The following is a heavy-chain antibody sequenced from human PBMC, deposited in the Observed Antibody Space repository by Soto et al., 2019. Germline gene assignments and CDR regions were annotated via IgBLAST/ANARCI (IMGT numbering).Heavy chain of an antibody. J-gene: IGHJ5*02. CDR1: GFTFSSYS. D-gene: IGHD3-3*01. V-gene: IGHV3-21*01. CDR3: ARDSTLDFWSGYLPWFDP. CDR2: ISSSSSYI. Sequence: EVQLVESGGGLVKPGGSLRLSCAASGFTFSSYSMNWVRQAPGKGLEWVSSISSSSSYIYYADSVKGRFTISRDNAKNSLYLQMNSLRAEDTAVYYCARDSTLDFWSGYLPWFDPWGQGTLVTVSS.